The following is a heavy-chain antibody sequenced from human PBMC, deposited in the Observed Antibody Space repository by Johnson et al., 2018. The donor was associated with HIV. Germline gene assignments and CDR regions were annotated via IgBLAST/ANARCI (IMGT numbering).Heavy chain of an antibody. CDR1: GFAFSSFA. CDR2: ISGSGGST. D-gene: IGHD5-24*01. CDR3: AREGATIEGRSTFDI. J-gene: IGHJ3*02. V-gene: IGHV3-23*04. Sequence: VQVVESGGGLVQPGGSLRLSCAASGFAFSSFAVTWVRQAPGKGLEWVSYISGSGGSTYSAASVTGSFTISRDISKNTLYLQMNSLRAEDTAVYYCAREGATIEGRSTFDIWGPGTMVTVSS.